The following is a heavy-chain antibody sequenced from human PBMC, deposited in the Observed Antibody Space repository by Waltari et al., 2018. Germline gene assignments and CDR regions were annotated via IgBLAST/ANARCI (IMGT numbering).Heavy chain of an antibody. V-gene: IGHV3-7*01. CDR1: GFTLSSYW. J-gene: IGHJ3*02. CDR2: IKQDGSEK. Sequence: EVKLVESGGGLVQPGGSLRLSCAASGFTLSSYWMSWVRQAPGKGLEWVANIKQDGSEKYYVDSVKGRFTISRDNAKNSLYLQMNSLRAEDTAVYYCARIAVAYDAFDIWGQGTMVTVSS. D-gene: IGHD6-19*01. CDR3: ARIAVAYDAFDI.